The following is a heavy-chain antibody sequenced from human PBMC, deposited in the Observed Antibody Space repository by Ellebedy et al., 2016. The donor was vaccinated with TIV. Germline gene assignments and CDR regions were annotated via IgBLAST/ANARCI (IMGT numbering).Heavy chain of an antibody. CDR2: IIPNSGDS. V-gene: IGHV1-2*02. D-gene: IGHD3-10*01. Sequence: AASVKVSCKASGYTFTGNYVHWIRQAPGQGLEWMGWIIPNSGDSKFTQKFQGRVTMTRDTSISTAYMELSGLTSDDTAVYFCARGGGSVTYYSFDHWGQGTLVTVSS. J-gene: IGHJ4*02. CDR3: ARGGGSVTYYSFDH. CDR1: GYTFTGNY.